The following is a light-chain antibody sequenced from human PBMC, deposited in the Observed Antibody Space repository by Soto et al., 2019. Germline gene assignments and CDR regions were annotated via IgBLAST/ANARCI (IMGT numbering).Light chain of an antibody. Sequence: QSALTQPASVSGSTGQAVTISYTGPRSDSGESNFISWYQHSPGKAPRLLIYEVNNRPSGVSRRFSGSKAGNTASLTISGLLDDDEADYFCVSFSSGNILVFGSGTKVTVL. CDR3: VSFSSGNILV. J-gene: IGLJ1*01. V-gene: IGLV2-14*01. CDR1: RSDSGESNF. CDR2: EVN.